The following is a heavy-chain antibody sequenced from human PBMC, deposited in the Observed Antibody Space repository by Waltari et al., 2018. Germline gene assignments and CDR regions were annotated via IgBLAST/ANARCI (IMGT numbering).Heavy chain of an antibody. CDR3: ASAPITMGWSLVDY. J-gene: IGHJ4*02. CDR2: IIPIFSTE. D-gene: IGHD3-10*01. V-gene: IGHV1-69*13. Sequence: QVQLVQSGAEVKKPGSSVKVSCKASGGTFSSYAISWVRQAPGQGLEWMGRIIPIFSTENCGRTFEGRVTITADKSTSTAYMELGSLRSEDTAVYYCASAPITMGWSLVDYWGQGTLVTVSS. CDR1: GGTFSSYA.